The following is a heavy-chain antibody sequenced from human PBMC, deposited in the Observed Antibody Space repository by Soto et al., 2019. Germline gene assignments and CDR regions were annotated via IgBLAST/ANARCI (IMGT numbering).Heavy chain of an antibody. Sequence: ASVKVASKASGYTVTVYYMHGVRKAPGQGLEWMGWINPNSGGTNYAQKFQGWVTMTRDTSISTAYMELSRLRSDDTAVYYCARDARGDEAPMDYWGQGTLVTVS. J-gene: IGHJ4*02. CDR1: GYTVTVYY. D-gene: IGHD3-10*01. CDR2: INPNSGGT. CDR3: ARDARGDEAPMDY. V-gene: IGHV1-2*04.